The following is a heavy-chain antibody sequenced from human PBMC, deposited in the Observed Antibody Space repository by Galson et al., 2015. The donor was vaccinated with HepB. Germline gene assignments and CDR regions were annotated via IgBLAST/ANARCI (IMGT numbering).Heavy chain of an antibody. V-gene: IGHV1-2*04. Sequence: SVKVSCKASGYTFTGYYMHWVRQAPGQGLEWMGWINPNSGGTNYAQKFQGWVTMTRDTSISTAYMELSRLRSDDTAVYYCARDTSTIGWYYGMDVWGQGTTVTVSS. CDR2: INPNSGGT. D-gene: IGHD5/OR15-5a*01. CDR3: ARDTSTIGWYYGMDV. CDR1: GYTFTGYY. J-gene: IGHJ6*02.